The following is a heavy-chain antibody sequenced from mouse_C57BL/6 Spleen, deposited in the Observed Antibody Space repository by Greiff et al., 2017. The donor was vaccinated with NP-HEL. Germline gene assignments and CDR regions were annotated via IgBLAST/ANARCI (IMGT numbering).Heavy chain of an antibody. Sequence: EVKVVESGGGLVQPKGSLKLSCAASGFSFNTYAMNWVRQAPGKGLEWVARIRSKSNNYATYYADSVKDRFTISRDDSESMLYLQMNNLKTEDTAMYYCVRQDDGSLYYYAMDYWGQGTSVTVSS. D-gene: IGHD2-3*01. CDR3: VRQDDGSLYYYAMDY. CDR1: GFSFNTYA. J-gene: IGHJ4*01. CDR2: IRSKSNNYAT. V-gene: IGHV10-1*01.